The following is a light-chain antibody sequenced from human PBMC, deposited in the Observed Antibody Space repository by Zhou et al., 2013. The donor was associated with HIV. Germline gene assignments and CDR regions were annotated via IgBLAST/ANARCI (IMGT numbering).Light chain of an antibody. Sequence: DIQMTQSPSSXSASVGDRVTITCRASQDISSWLAWYQQKPGQAPKFLIYAASRLQTWVPSRFSGSGSGTDFTLTISSLQPEDFATYYCQQADSFPLTFGGGTKVE. J-gene: IGKJ4*01. CDR1: QDISSW. CDR2: AAS. V-gene: IGKV1-12*01. CDR3: QQADSFPLT.